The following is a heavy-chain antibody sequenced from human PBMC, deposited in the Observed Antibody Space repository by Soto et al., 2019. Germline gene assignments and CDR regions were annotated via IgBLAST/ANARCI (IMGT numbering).Heavy chain of an antibody. CDR1: GFNFNTYF. D-gene: IGHD1-26*01. Sequence: QVQLVQSGGGVVQPGRSLRLSCAASGFNFNTYFMHWVRQAPGKGLEWMAMIFPNGREKDYADSVKGRFTISSDNSNNRMYLQMDSLRPEDTAVYYCARDDEPGSNCDLAYWGQGALVTVSS. CDR3: ARDDEPGSNCDLAY. V-gene: IGHV3-30*13. J-gene: IGHJ4*02. CDR2: IFPNGREK.